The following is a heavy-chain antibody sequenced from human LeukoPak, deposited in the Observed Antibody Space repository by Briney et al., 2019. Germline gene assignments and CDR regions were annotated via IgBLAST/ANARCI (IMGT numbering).Heavy chain of an antibody. CDR1: GGSISSYY. CDR3: ARHAGVTGFDY. CDR2: IYYSGST. J-gene: IGHJ4*02. D-gene: IGHD2-21*02. V-gene: IGHV4-59*08. Sequence: SETLSLTCTVSGGSISSYYWSWIRQPPGKGLEWIGYIYYSGSTNYNPSLTSRVTISVDTPKNQFSLKLSSVTAADTAVYYCARHAGVTGFDYWGQGTLVTVSS.